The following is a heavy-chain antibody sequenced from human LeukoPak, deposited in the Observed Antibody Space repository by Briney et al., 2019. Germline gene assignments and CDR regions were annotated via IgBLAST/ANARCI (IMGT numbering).Heavy chain of an antibody. J-gene: IGHJ4*02. Sequence: PSETLSLTCAVYGGSFSGYYWSWIRQPPGKGLEWIGEINHSGSTNYNPSLKSRVTISVDTSKNQFSLKLSSVIAADTAVYYCARGVTVDYWGQGTLVTVSS. CDR1: GGSFSGYY. D-gene: IGHD1-14*01. V-gene: IGHV4-34*01. CDR2: INHSGST. CDR3: ARGVTVDY.